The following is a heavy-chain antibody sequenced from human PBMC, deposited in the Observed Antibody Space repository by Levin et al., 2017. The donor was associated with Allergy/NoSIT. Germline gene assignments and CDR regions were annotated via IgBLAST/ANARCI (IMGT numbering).Heavy chain of an antibody. D-gene: IGHD1-26*01. CDR2: IYPGDSDT. CDR1: GYSFTSYW. J-gene: IGHJ4*02. Sequence: GGSLRLSCKGSGYSFTSYWIGWVRQMPGKGLEWMGIIYPGDSDTRYSPSFQGQVTISADKSITTAYLQWSSLKASDTAIYYCARLRVVGATPFDYWGQGTLVTVSS. CDR3: ARLRVVGATPFDY. V-gene: IGHV5-51*01.